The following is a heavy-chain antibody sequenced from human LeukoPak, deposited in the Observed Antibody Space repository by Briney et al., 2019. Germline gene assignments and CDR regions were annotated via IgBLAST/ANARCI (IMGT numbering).Heavy chain of an antibody. CDR1: GGSFSDYY. CDR2: INHSGST. V-gene: IGHV4-34*01. Sequence: PSETLSLTCAVYGGSFSDYYWTWIRQPPGKGLEWVGEINHSGSTNYNPSLTTRVTISVDTSKNQFSLKLSSVTAADTAVYYCARGGWVVPAAINSWGQGTLVTVSS. D-gene: IGHD2-2*02. J-gene: IGHJ4*02. CDR3: ARGGWVVPAAINS.